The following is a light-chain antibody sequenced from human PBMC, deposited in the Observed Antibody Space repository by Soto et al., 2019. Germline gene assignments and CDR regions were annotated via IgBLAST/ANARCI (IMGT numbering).Light chain of an antibody. CDR3: QSYNIRLSGLG. J-gene: IGLJ1*01. CDR1: SSNIGGNS. V-gene: IGLV1-51*01. CDR2: DDN. Sequence: QSVLTQPPSVSAAPGQKVTISCSGSSSNIGGNSVSWYQQLPGTAPKLLIYDDNKRPSGIPDRFSGSKSGTSATLGITGFQTGDEADYYCQSYNIRLSGLGFGTGTKVTVL.